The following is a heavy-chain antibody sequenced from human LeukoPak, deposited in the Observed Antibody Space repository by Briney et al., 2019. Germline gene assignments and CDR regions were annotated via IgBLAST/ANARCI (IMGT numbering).Heavy chain of an antibody. Sequence: PGGSLRLSXAASGFTFSSYSMNWVRQAPGKGLEWVSSISSSSSYIYYADSVKGRSTISRDNAKNSLYLQMNSLRAEDTAVYYCARVWCSSTSCQYDDYWGQGTLVTVSS. V-gene: IGHV3-21*01. J-gene: IGHJ4*02. CDR1: GFTFSSYS. CDR2: ISSSSSYI. CDR3: ARVWCSSTSCQYDDY. D-gene: IGHD2-2*01.